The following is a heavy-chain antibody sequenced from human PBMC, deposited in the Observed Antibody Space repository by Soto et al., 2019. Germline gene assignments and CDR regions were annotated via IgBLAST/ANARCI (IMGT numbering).Heavy chain of an antibody. Sequence: QVQLVQSGAEVKKPGASVKVSCKASGYTFTSYGISWVRQAPGQGLEWMGWISTYIGNTHYAQKFQGRVTMTTDTSTTTAYLELRSLRSDDTAVYSCASDAVGYCSNGVCYTKTLDYWGQGALVTVSS. CDR3: ASDAVGYCSNGVCYTKTLDY. V-gene: IGHV1-18*01. CDR2: ISTYIGNT. J-gene: IGHJ4*02. CDR1: GYTFTSYG. D-gene: IGHD2-8*01.